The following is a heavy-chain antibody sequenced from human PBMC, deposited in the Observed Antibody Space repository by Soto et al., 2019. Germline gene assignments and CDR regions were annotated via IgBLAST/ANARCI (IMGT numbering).Heavy chain of an antibody. D-gene: IGHD3-3*01. V-gene: IGHV3-15*01. J-gene: IGHJ5*02. CDR2: IKSKTDGGTT. CDR1: GFTFSNAW. CDR3: TSRFWSGYFRCGNWFDP. Sequence: EVQLVESGGGLVKPGGSLRLSCAASGFTFSNAWMSWVRQAPGKGLEWVGCIKSKTDGGTTDYAAPVKGRFTISRDDSKNTLYLQMNSLKTEDTAVYYCTSRFWSGYFRCGNWFDPWGQGTLVTVSS.